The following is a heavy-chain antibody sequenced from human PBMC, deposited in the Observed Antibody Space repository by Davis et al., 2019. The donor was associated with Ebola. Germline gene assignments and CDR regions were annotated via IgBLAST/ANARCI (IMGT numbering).Heavy chain of an antibody. CDR1: GYTFTSYA. CDR2: INAGNGNT. Sequence: ASVKVSCKASGYTFTSYAMHWVRQAPGQRLEWMGWINAGNGNTKYSQKFQGRVTITRDTSASTAYMELSSLRSEDTAVYYCAREGCSGGSCYSLGYYYYGMDVWGQGTTVTVSS. CDR3: AREGCSGGSCYSLGYYYYGMDV. D-gene: IGHD2-15*01. V-gene: IGHV1-3*01. J-gene: IGHJ6*02.